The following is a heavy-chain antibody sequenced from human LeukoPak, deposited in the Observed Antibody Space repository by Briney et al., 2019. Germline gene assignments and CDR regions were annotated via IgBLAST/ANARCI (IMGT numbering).Heavy chain of an antibody. CDR1: GGSVSGYY. D-gene: IGHD1-26*01. Sequence: PSETLSLTCAVYGGSVSGYYWSWIRQPPGKGLEWIGEINHSGSTNYNPSLKSRVTISVDMSKDQFSLKLGSVTAADTAVYYCARHLGIVGATIRVGVGRNWFDPWGQGTLVTVSS. CDR2: INHSGST. CDR3: ARHLGIVGATIRVGVGRNWFDP. V-gene: IGHV4-34*01. J-gene: IGHJ5*02.